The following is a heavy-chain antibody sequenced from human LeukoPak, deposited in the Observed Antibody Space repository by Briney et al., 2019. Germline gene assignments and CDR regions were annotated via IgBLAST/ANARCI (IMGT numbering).Heavy chain of an antibody. D-gene: IGHD6-13*01. CDR1: GGTFSSYA. V-gene: IGHV1-69*06. CDR2: IIPIFGTA. Sequence: SVKVSCKASGGTFSSYAISWVRQAPGQGLEWMGGIIPIFGTANYAQKFQGRVTITADKSTSTAYMELSSLRSEDTAVYYCARREVAAAGTREFDYWGQGTLVTVSS. CDR3: ARREVAAAGTREFDY. J-gene: IGHJ4*02.